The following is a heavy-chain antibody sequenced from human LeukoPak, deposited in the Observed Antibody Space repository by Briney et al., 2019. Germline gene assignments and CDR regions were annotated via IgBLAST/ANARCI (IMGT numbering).Heavy chain of an antibody. CDR3: ARGRYFGFYAAFDY. CDR1: GGTFSSYA. CDR2: IIPIFGTA. D-gene: IGHD3-9*01. J-gene: IGHJ4*02. V-gene: IGHV1-69*06. Sequence: SVKVSCKASGGTFSSYAISWVRQAPGQGLEWMGGIIPIFGTANYAQKFQGRVTITADKSTSTAYMELSSLRSEDTAVYYCARGRYFGFYAAFDYWGQGTLVTVSS.